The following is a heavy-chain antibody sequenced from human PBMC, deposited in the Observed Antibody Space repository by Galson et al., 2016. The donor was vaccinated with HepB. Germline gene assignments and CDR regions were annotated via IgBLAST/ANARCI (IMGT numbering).Heavy chain of an antibody. Sequence: SLRLSCAVSGFTVSNNYMSWVRQAPGKGLEWVSVVYSGGNTLYADSVRGRFTISRDNSKNTLYLQMNSLRAEDTAIYYCAAGNAVVVDWGQGTLVTVSS. CDR3: AAGNAVVVD. J-gene: IGHJ1*01. CDR2: VYSGGNT. CDR1: GFTVSNNY. D-gene: IGHD2-15*01. V-gene: IGHV3-53*01.